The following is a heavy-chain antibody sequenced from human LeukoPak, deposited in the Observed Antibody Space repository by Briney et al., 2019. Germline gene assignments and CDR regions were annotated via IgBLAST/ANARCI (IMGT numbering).Heavy chain of an antibody. CDR1: GFTFSSYA. CDR2: TSGSGGST. D-gene: IGHD1-14*01. CDR3: ATGSRVSGISYYYYYMDV. J-gene: IGHJ6*03. V-gene: IGHV3-23*01. Sequence: GGSLRLSCAASGFTFSSYAMSWVRQAPGKGLEWVSATSGSGGSTYYADSVKGRFTISRDNSKNTLYLQMNSLRAEDTAVYYCATGSRVSGISYYYYYMDVWGKGTTVTISS.